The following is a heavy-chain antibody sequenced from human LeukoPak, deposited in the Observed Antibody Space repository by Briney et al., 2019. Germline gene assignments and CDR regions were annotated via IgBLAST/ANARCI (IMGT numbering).Heavy chain of an antibody. CDR2: INHSGST. Sequence: SETLSLTCAVYGGSFSGYYWSWIRQPPGKGLEWIGEINHSGSTNYNPSLKSRVTISVDTSKNQFSLKLSSVTAADTAVYYCASTTDILTGYYYFDYWGQGTTVTVSS. V-gene: IGHV4-34*01. CDR3: ASTTDILTGYYYFDY. CDR1: GGSFSGYY. D-gene: IGHD3-9*01. J-gene: IGHJ4*03.